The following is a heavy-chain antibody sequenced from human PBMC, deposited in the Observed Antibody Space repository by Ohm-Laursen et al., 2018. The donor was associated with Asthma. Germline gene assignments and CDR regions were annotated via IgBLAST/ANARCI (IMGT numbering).Heavy chain of an antibody. V-gene: IGHV3-30*18. J-gene: IGHJ6*02. CDR1: GFTFSGLG. Sequence: SLRLSCTASGFTFSGLGMHWVRQAPGKGLEWVAVISKDGRNIHYVDSVKGRFTISRDNSKNTLYLQMNSLRAKDTAVYYCAKDLLMGSSSSRGMDVWGQGTTVTVSS. CDR2: ISKDGRNI. CDR3: AKDLLMGSSSSRGMDV. D-gene: IGHD6-6*01.